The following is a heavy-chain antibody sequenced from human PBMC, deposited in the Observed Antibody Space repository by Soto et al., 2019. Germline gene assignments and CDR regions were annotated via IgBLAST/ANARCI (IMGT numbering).Heavy chain of an antibody. CDR1: EYSMRSYW. J-gene: IGHJ6*02. Sequence: AESXNICSTGSEYSMRSYWIVLGLEMPGKGLEWVGMIYPGDSDTTYSPSFECQVTMSVDKSITTAYLQWSSVTASDSATHYSVKQGANGAYGYIDMDVWGQGTTVTVSS. V-gene: IGHV5-51*01. D-gene: IGHD2-8*01. CDR3: VKQGANGAYGYIDMDV. CDR2: IYPGDSDT.